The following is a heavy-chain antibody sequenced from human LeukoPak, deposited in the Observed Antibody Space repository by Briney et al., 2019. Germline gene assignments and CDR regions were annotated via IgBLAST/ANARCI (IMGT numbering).Heavy chain of an antibody. CDR1: GFTFSSYA. Sequence: GSLRLSCAASGFTFSSYAMSWVRQAPGKGLGWVSAISGSGGSTYYADSVKGRFTISRDNSKNTLYLQMNSLRAEDTAVYYCAREGYSYGTPGAPCNYWGQGTLVTVSS. J-gene: IGHJ4*02. CDR3: AREGYSYGTPGAPCNY. CDR2: ISGSGGST. V-gene: IGHV3-23*01. D-gene: IGHD5-18*01.